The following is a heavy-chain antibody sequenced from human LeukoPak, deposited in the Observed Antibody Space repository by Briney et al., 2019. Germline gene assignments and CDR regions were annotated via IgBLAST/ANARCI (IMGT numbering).Heavy chain of an antibody. CDR2: ISAYNGNT. V-gene: IGHV1-18*01. Sequence: ASVKVSCEASGYTFTSYGISWVRQAPGQGREWMGCISAYNGNTNYAQKLQGRVTMTTDTSTSTAYMELRSLRSDDTAVYYCARDWASVWEDRYTFDYWGQGTLVTVSS. D-gene: IGHD1-1*01. CDR1: GYTFTSYG. CDR3: ARDWASVWEDRYTFDY. J-gene: IGHJ4*02.